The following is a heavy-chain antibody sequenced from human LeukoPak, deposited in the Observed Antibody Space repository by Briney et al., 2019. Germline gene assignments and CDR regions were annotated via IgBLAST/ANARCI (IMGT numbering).Heavy chain of an antibody. CDR2: VHLDGRT. J-gene: IGHJ4*02. CDR3: ARGSSSNWYLLDY. Sequence: SETLSLTCAVSGGSVSSTNWWTWFRQPPGKGLEWIGEVHLDGRTNYNPSLTGRLTMSVDLYENHISLKLTSVTAADTAVYYCARGSSSNWYLLDYWGQGTLVTVSS. V-gene: IGHV4-4*02. D-gene: IGHD6-13*01. CDR1: GGSVSSTNW.